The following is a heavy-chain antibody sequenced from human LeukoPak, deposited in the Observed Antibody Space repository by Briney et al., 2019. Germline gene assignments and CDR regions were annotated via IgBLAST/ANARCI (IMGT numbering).Heavy chain of an antibody. CDR3: ARGDGVVITTHLDY. V-gene: IGHV3-7*01. CDR2: IKRDGSEK. Sequence: PGGSLRLSCAASGFTFSSYWMSWVRQAPGKGLEWVANIKRDGSEKYYVDSVKGRFTISRDNAKNSLYLQMNSLRAEDTAVYYCARGDGVVITTHLDYWGQGTLVTVSS. J-gene: IGHJ4*02. D-gene: IGHD3-3*01. CDR1: GFTFSSYW.